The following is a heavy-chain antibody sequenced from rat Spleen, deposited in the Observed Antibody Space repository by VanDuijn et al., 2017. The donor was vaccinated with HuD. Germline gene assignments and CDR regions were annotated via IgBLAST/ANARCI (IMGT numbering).Heavy chain of an antibody. J-gene: IGHJ2*01. V-gene: IGHV5-17*01. CDR3: ARSNLDY. CDR2: IFYYGSST. Sequence: DVQLVASGGGLVQPGRSLKLSCAASRFPFSDFVMSWVRQAPKKGLEWVATIFYYGSSTDYRDSVKGRFTISRDNAKSTLYLQMDSLRSEDTATYYCARSNLDYWGQGVMVTVSS. CDR1: RFPFSDFV.